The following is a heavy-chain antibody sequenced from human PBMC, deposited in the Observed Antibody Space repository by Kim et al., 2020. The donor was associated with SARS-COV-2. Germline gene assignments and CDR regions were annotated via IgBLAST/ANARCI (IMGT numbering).Heavy chain of an antibody. V-gene: IGHV3-30-3*01. Sequence: GGSLRLSCAASGFTFRSYTMHWVRQAPGKGLEWVAVTSYDGSNKYYADSVKGRFTISRDNSKNTLYVQMNSLRVEDTAVYYCARPLSITGTLVAFDIWGQWTMVTVSS. CDR1: GFTFRSYT. CDR2: TSYDGSNK. D-gene: IGHD1-7*01. CDR3: ARPLSITGTLVAFDI. J-gene: IGHJ3*02.